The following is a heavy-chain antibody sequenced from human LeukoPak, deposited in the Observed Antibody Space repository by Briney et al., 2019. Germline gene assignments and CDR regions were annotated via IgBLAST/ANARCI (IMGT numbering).Heavy chain of an antibody. CDR3: ARGGYYFDY. CDR2: IYYSGST. J-gene: IGHJ4*02. V-gene: IGHV4-59*01. D-gene: IGHD3-22*01. Sequence: SETLSLTCTVSGGSISSYYWSWIRQPPGKGLEWIGYIYYSGSTNYNPSLKSRVTISVDTSKSQFSLKLSSVAAADTAVYYCARGGYYFDYWGQGTLVTVSS. CDR1: GGSISSYY.